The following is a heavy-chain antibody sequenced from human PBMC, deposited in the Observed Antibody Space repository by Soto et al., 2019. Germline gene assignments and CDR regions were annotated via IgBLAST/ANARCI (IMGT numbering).Heavy chain of an antibody. D-gene: IGHD3-10*01. V-gene: IGHV3-66*01. CDR3: ARERFTMVRGRSFDI. J-gene: IGHJ3*02. CDR1: GFTVSSNY. Sequence: GGSLRLSCAASGFTVSSNYMSWIRQAPGKGLEWVSVIYSDGSTYYADSVKGRFSISRDNSKNTVTLQMNNLRAEDTAVYYCARERFTMVRGRSFDIWGQGTRVTVSS. CDR2: IYSDGST.